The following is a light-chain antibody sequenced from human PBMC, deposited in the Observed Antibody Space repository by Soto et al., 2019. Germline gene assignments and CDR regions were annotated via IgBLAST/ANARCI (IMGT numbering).Light chain of an antibody. CDR2: AAS. J-gene: IGKJ2*01. V-gene: IGKV3-20*01. Sequence: EIGLTQPPGTLSLSPGERVTRSCRASQSVTNNNLAWFQQKPGQAPRLLIHAASTRAVGIPDRFSGSGSGTDFTLAISRLEPEDFAVYYCQQYGNSAYTFGQGTKLEMK. CDR1: QSVTNNN. CDR3: QQYGNSAYT.